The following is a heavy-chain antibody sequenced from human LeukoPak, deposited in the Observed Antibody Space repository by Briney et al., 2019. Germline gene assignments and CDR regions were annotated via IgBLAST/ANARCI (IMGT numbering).Heavy chain of an antibody. Sequence: GSLRLSCAASGFTFSTYSMNWVRQAPGRGLEWVSSMRSGSSFIYYADSVKGRFAISRDNAKSSLYLQMNSLRAEDTAVYYCARDKGSSDVDAFDIWGQGTMVTVSS. V-gene: IGHV3-21*01. D-gene: IGHD6-19*01. CDR3: ARDKGSSDVDAFDI. CDR1: GFTFSTYS. J-gene: IGHJ3*02. CDR2: MRSGSSFI.